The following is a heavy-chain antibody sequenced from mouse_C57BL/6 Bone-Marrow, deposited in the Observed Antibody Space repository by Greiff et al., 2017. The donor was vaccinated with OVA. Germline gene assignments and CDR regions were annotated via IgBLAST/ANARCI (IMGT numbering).Heavy chain of an antibody. V-gene: IGHV1-64*01. CDR3: ARGGYYYSNYVGWYFDV. J-gene: IGHJ1*03. CDR2: IHPNSGSI. Sequence: VQLQQPGAELVKPGASVKLSCKTSGYTFTSYWMHWVKQRPGQGLEWIGMIHPNSGSINYNEKFKSKATLTVDKSSSTAYMQLSSLTSEDTAVYYYARGGYYYSNYVGWYFDVWGTGTTVTVSS. D-gene: IGHD2-5*01. CDR1: GYTFTSYW.